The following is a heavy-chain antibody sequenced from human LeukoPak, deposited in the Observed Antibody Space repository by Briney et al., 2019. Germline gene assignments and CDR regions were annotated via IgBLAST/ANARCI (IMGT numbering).Heavy chain of an antibody. J-gene: IGHJ3*02. V-gene: IGHV1-18*01. D-gene: IGHD2-2*01. CDR3: ARDTPIDIVVVPAAAGDAFDI. CDR1: GYTFTSYG. CDR2: ISAYNGNT. Sequence: ASVKVSCKASGYTFTSYGISWVRQAPGQGLEWMGWISAYNGNTNYAQKLQGGVTMTTDTFTSTAYMELRSLRSDDTAVYYCARDTPIDIVVVPAAAGDAFDIWGQGTMVTVSS.